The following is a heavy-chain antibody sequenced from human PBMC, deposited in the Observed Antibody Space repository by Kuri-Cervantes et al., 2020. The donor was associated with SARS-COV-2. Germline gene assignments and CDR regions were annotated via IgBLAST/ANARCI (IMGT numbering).Heavy chain of an antibody. CDR3: ARVCGGYDFDYYYYYMDV. CDR1: GGTFSSYA. CDR2: IIPILGTP. J-gene: IGHJ6*03. V-gene: IGHV1-69*05. D-gene: IGHD5-12*01. Sequence: SVKVSCKASGGTFSSYAVSWVRQAPGQGLEWMGGIIPILGTPNYAQKFQGRVTITTDESTSTAYMELSSLRSEDTAVYYCARVCGGYDFDYYYYYMDVWRKGTTVTVSS.